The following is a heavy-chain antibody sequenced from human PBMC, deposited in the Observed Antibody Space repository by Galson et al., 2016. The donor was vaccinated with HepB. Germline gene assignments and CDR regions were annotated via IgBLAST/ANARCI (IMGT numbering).Heavy chain of an antibody. CDR2: ISDSGGNT. J-gene: IGHJ3*01. CDR1: GFSFSNYA. Sequence: SLRLSCAASGFSFSNYAMSWVRQAPGKGLEWVSGISDSGGNTYFADSVKGRFTISRDNSRNTLYLQMNSLRVEDTAAYYCAKGTTLQVHFGYFDHWGQGTMVTVPS. D-gene: IGHD3-9*01. V-gene: IGHV3-23*01. CDR3: AKGTTLQVHFGYFDH.